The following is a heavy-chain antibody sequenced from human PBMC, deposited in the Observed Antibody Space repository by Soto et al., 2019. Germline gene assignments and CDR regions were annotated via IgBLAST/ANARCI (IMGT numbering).Heavy chain of an antibody. J-gene: IGHJ6*02. CDR1: GLTFSSYG. CDR2: ISYDGSNK. V-gene: IGHV3-30*18. Sequence: GGTLRLSCAASGLTFSSYGMHWVRQAPGKGLEWVAVISYDGSNKYYADSVKGRFTSSIDNSKNTLNLQMNSLRAEDTAVYYCAKVPYSSCYGTPGYYYYYGMDVWGQGTTVTVSS. CDR3: AKVPYSSCYGTPGYYYYYGMDV. D-gene: IGHD6-25*01.